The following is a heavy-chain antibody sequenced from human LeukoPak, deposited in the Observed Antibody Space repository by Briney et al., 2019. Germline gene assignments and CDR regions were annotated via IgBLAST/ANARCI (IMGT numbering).Heavy chain of an antibody. D-gene: IGHD3-22*01. J-gene: IGHJ4*02. V-gene: IGHV4-39*01. Sequence: SETLSLTCTVSGASTSSSTHYWGWIRQPPGKGLEWIGTIYYSGSTYYNPSLQSRVTISVDRSKNQFSLKLNSVTAADTAVYYCARHSFYYDSSGSYYYFDYWGQGTLVTVSS. CDR1: GASTSSSTHY. CDR3: ARHSFYYDSSGSYYYFDY. CDR2: IYYSGST.